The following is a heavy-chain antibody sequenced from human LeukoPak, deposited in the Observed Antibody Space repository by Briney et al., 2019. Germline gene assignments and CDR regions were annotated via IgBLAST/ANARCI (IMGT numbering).Heavy chain of an antibody. J-gene: IGHJ5*02. CDR2: INHSGST. D-gene: IGHD2-2*01. V-gene: IGHV4-34*01. Sequence: SETLSLTCAVYGGSFSVYYWSWIRQPPGKGLEWIGEINHSGSTNYNPSLKSRVIISVDTSKNQFSLKLTSVTAADTAVYYCARGQVVPAVRTFDPWGQGTLVTVSS. CDR3: ARGQVVPAVRTFDP. CDR1: GGSFSVYY.